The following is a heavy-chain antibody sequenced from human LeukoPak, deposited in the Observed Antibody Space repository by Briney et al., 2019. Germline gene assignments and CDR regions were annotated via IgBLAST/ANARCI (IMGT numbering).Heavy chain of an antibody. V-gene: IGHV3-7*04. CDR3: ARWAYTSGWYYLDS. J-gene: IGHJ4*02. D-gene: IGHD6-19*01. CDR1: GFTFSSYW. Sequence: PGGSLRLSCATSGFTFSSYWMSWVRQGPGKGLECMANIKQDGSEKTYVDSVKGRFTISRDNAKNSLYLQMNSLRAEDTAVYYCARWAYTSGWYYLDSWGQGTLVTVSS. CDR2: IKQDGSEK.